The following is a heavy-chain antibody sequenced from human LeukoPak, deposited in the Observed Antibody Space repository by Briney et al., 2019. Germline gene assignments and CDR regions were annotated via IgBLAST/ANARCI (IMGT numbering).Heavy chain of an antibody. V-gene: IGHV4-34*01. Sequence: PSETLSLTCAVYGGSFSGYYWSWIRQPPGKGLEWLGEINHSGSTNYNPSLKSRVTISVDTSKNQFSLKLSSVTAADTAVYYCARALWSIAARRYYFDYWGQGTLVTVSS. CDR3: ARALWSIAARRYYFDY. J-gene: IGHJ4*02. CDR2: INHSGST. CDR1: GGSFSGYY. D-gene: IGHD6-6*01.